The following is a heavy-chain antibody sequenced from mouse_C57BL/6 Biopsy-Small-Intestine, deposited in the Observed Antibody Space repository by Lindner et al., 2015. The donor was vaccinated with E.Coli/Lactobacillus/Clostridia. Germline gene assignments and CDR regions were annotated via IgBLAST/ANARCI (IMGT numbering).Heavy chain of an antibody. V-gene: IGHV1-64*01. CDR2: IKLSGGST. J-gene: IGHJ4*01. CDR1: GYTFTTYY. Sequence: SVKVSCKASGYTFTTYYIHWVRQAPGQGPEWMGIIKLSGGSTSYAQKFQGRVAMTWDTSTSTVYMEMSGLTSEDTAVYYCAREPPHTGYWDYWGQGTLVTVSS. D-gene: IGHD2-3*01. CDR3: AREPPHTGYWDY.